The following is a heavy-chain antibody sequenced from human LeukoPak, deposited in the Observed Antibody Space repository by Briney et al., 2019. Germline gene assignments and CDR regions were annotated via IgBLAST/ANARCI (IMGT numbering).Heavy chain of an antibody. V-gene: IGHV3-7*01. CDR1: GFTFSSYW. Sequence: GSLRLSCAASGFTFSSYWMSWVRQAPGNGLEWVANIKQDGSEKYYMDSVNGRFTISRDNDKNSLYLPMNRLRAADTAVYYCERDLLEWLHYLDYWGQGTLVTVSS. CDR2: IKQDGSEK. D-gene: IGHD3-3*01. J-gene: IGHJ4*02. CDR3: ERDLLEWLHYLDY.